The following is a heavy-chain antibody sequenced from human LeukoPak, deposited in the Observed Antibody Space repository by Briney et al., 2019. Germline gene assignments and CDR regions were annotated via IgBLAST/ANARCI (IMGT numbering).Heavy chain of an antibody. D-gene: IGHD3-22*01. V-gene: IGHV4-39*01. Sequence: SETLSLTCTVSGDSIISYKYYWGWIRQPPGKGLEWLGSIYHRGGTYYNPSLQSRLTISVDTSKNLFSLRLTSVTAADTAVYYCARQGAVVRGYYYFSGMDVWGQGTTVAVSS. J-gene: IGHJ6*02. CDR2: IYHRGGT. CDR3: ARQGAVVRGYYYFSGMDV. CDR1: GDSIISYKYY.